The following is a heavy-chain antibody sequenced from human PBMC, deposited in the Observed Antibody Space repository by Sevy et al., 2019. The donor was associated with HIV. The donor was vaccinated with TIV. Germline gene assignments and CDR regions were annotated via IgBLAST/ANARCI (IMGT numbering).Heavy chain of an antibody. J-gene: IGHJ4*02. V-gene: IGHV3-23*01. D-gene: IGHD3-22*01. CDR2: ISASGGST. Sequence: GGSLRLSCAASGFTFSSYAMSWVRQAPGKGLEWVSAISASGGSTCYADSVKGRFTISRDNSKNTLYLQMNSLRAEDTAVYYCSKDWYYYDSSGYYYYPYFDYWGQGTLVTVSS. CDR3: SKDWYYYDSSGYYYYPYFDY. CDR1: GFTFSSYA.